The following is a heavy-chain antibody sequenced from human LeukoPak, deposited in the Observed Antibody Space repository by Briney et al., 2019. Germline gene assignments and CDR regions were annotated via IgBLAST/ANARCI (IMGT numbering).Heavy chain of an antibody. J-gene: IGHJ4*02. CDR3: AKDHKEQQLVRSFDY. Sequence: PGGSLRLSCAASGFTFSSYAMSWVRQAPGKGLEWVSAISGSGGNAYYADSVKGRFTISRDNSKNTLYLQMNSLRAEDTALYYCAKDHKEQQLVRSFDYWGQGTLVTVS. V-gene: IGHV3-23*01. CDR2: ISGSGGNA. CDR1: GFTFSSYA. D-gene: IGHD6-13*01.